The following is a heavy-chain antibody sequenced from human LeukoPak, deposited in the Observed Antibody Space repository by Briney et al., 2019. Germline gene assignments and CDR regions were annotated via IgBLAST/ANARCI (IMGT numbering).Heavy chain of an antibody. CDR2: IYTSGST. J-gene: IGHJ4*02. CDR3: ARDKVAYCGGDCQSHYFDY. CDR1: GVSSSSSY. V-gene: IGHV4-4*07. D-gene: IGHD2-21*02. Sequence: PSETLSLTCTVSGVSSSSSYWSWIRQPPGKGLEWIGRIYTSGSTNYNPSLKSRVTMSVDTSKNQFSLKLSSVTAADTAVYYCARDKVAYCGGDCQSHYFDYWGQGTLVTVSS.